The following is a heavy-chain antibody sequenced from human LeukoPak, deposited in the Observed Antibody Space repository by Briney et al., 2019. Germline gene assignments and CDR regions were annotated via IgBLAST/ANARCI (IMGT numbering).Heavy chain of an antibody. V-gene: IGHV1-69*05. CDR2: IIPIFGTA. CDR3: ARHSGSYYYYYMDV. Sequence: ASVKVSCKASGGTFSSYAISWVRQAPGQGLEWMGGIIPIFGTANYAQKFQGRVTITTDESTSTAYMELSSLRSEDTAVYYSARHSGSYYYYYMDVWGKGTTVTVSS. D-gene: IGHD1-26*01. J-gene: IGHJ6*03. CDR1: GGTFSSYA.